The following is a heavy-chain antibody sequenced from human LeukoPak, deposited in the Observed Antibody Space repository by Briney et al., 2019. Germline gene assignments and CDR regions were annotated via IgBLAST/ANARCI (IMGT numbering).Heavy chain of an antibody. Sequence: GASVRVSCKASGYTFTGYYMHWVRQAPGQGLECMGLINPNSGGTQVAQNFQGRVTMTRDTSISTAYMDLSSLRSDDTAVYYCARVAQGPSYGFFVDYWGQGTLITVSS. V-gene: IGHV1-2*02. CDR3: ARVAQGPSYGFFVDY. CDR1: GYTFTGYY. J-gene: IGHJ4*02. D-gene: IGHD5-18*01. CDR2: INPNSGGT.